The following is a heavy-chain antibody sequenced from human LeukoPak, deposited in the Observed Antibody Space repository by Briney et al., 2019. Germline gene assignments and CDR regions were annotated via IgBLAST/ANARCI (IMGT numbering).Heavy chain of an antibody. Sequence: PGGSLRLSCAASGFTFSSYAMSWVRQAPGKGLVWVSRINSDGSSTSYADSVKGRFTISRDNAKNTLYLQMNSLRAEDTAVYYCARDYYDSSGYYQTPLYWGQGTLVTVSS. CDR2: INSDGSST. V-gene: IGHV3-74*01. D-gene: IGHD3-22*01. CDR3: ARDYYDSSGYYQTPLY. CDR1: GFTFSSYA. J-gene: IGHJ4*02.